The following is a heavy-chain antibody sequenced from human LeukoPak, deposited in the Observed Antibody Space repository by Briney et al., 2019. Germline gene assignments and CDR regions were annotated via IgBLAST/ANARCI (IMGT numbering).Heavy chain of an antibody. CDR3: ARGSGTAGGRPDY. V-gene: IGHV3-33*01. CDR1: GFTFRSYA. CDR2: IWYDGSNK. D-gene: IGHD6-13*01. Sequence: GGSLRLSCAASGFTFRSYAMHWVRQASGKGLEWVAVIWYDGSNKYYTDSVKGRFTISRDNSKNTLYLQMNSLRVEDTAVYYCARGSGTAGGRPDYWGQGNLVTVSS. J-gene: IGHJ4*02.